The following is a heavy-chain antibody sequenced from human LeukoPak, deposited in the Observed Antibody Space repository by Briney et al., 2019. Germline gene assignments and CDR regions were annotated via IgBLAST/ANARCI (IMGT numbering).Heavy chain of an antibody. Sequence: PSETLSLTCTVSGGSINDYYWNWIRQPPGQGLEWIGYISYTGFTNYNPSLKSRVTISADTSKNQFSLKLSSVTAADTAVYYCARPDSSSWLSDAFDIWGQGTMVTVSS. J-gene: IGHJ3*02. CDR2: ISYTGFT. CDR1: GGSINDYY. D-gene: IGHD6-13*01. CDR3: ARPDSSSWLSDAFDI. V-gene: IGHV4-59*12.